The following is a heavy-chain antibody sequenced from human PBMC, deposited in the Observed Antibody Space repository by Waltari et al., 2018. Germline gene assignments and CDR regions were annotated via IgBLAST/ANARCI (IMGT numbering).Heavy chain of an antibody. CDR3: ARVGIVVVAATHNWFDP. V-gene: IGHV4-39*07. CDR2: IYYSGSN. J-gene: IGHJ5*02. D-gene: IGHD2-15*01. Sequence: QLQLQESGPGLVKPSETLSLTCTVSGGSISSSSYYWGWIRQPPGKGLEWIGSIYYSGSNYSNPSLKSRVTISVDTSKNQFSLKLSSVTAADTAVYYCARVGIVVVAATHNWFDPWGQGTLVTVSS. CDR1: GGSISSSSYY.